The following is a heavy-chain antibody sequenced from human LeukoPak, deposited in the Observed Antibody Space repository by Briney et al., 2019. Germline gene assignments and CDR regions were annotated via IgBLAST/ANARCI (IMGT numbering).Heavy chain of an antibody. CDR1: GFTFSSYS. V-gene: IGHV3-48*04. CDR3: ARDLSIGPYYYYGMDV. CDR2: ISSSSSTI. Sequence: GGSLGLSCAASGFTFSSYSMNWVRQAPGKGLEWVSYISSSSSTIYYADSVKGRFTISRDNAKNSLYLQMNSLRAEDTAVYYCARDLSIGPYYYYGMDVWGQGTTVTVSS. J-gene: IGHJ6*02. D-gene: IGHD2-15*01.